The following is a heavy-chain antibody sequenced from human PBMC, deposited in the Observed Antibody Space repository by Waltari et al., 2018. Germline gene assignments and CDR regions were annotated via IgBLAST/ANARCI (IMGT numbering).Heavy chain of an antibody. J-gene: IGHJ4*02. D-gene: IGHD3-10*01. V-gene: IGHV4-59*01. CDR3: ARVLSIWFRESPLTY. CDR2: IYYSGST. Sequence: QVQLQESGPGLVKPSETLSLTCTVSGGSISSYYWSWIRQPPGKGLEWIGYIYYSGSTNYNPSLKSRVTISVDTSKNQFSLKLSSVTAADTAVYYCARVLSIWFRESPLTYWGQGTLVTVSS. CDR1: GGSISSYY.